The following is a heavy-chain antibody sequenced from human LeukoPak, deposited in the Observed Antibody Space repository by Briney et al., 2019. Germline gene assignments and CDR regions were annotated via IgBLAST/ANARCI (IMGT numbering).Heavy chain of an antibody. J-gene: IGHJ4*02. Sequence: SETLSLTCTVSGGSISSGSYYWSWIRQPAGKGLEWIRRIYTSGSTNYNPSLKSRVTISVDTSKNQFSLKLSSVTAADTAVYYCARGHFTYYFDYWGQGTLVTVS. D-gene: IGHD3-3*02. CDR2: IYTSGST. CDR3: ARGHFTYYFDY. V-gene: IGHV4-61*02. CDR1: GGSISSGSYY.